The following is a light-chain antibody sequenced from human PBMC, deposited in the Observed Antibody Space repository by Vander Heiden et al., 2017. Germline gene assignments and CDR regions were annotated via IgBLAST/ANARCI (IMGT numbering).Light chain of an antibody. V-gene: IGLV2-14*01. Sequence: QSALTQPASVSGSPGQSITIPCTGPSSDVGGYNYVPWYQQHPGKAPKLRIYEVSNRPSGVYNRFSGSKSGNTASLTISGLQAEDEADYYCSSYTSSSTNVFGTGTKVTVL. CDR3: SSYTSSSTNV. CDR1: SSDVGGYNY. J-gene: IGLJ1*01. CDR2: EVS.